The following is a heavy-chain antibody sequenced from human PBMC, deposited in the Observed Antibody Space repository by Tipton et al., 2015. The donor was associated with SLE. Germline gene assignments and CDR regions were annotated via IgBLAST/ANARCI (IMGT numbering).Heavy chain of an antibody. CDR1: GGSISSSSYY. J-gene: IGHJ4*02. V-gene: IGHV4-39*01. Sequence: TLSLTCTVSGGSISSSSYYWGWIRQPPGKGLEWIGSIYYSGNTYYNPSLKSRVTMSVDTSKNQFSLNLSSVTAADTAVYYCARLGYYDSSAGCWGQGTLVTVSS. CDR3: ARLGYYDSSAGC. D-gene: IGHD3-22*01. CDR2: IYYSGNT.